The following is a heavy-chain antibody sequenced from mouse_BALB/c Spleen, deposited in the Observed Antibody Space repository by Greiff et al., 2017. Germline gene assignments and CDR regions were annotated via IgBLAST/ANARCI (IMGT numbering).Heavy chain of an antibody. CDR3: ARRGYGKYGAMDY. J-gene: IGHJ4*01. Sequence: EVKLVESGGGLVKLGGSLKLSCAASGFTFSSYYMSWVRQTPEKRLELVAAINSNGGSTYYPDTVKGRFTISRDNAKNTLYLQMSSLKSEDTALYYCARRGYGKYGAMDYWGQGTSVTVSS. D-gene: IGHD2-10*02. CDR1: GFTFSSYY. CDR2: INSNGGST. V-gene: IGHV5-6-2*01.